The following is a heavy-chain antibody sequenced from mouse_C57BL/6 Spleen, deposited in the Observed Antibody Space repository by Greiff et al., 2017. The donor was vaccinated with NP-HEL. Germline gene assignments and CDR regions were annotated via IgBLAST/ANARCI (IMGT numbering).Heavy chain of an antibody. CDR1: GFTFTNYY. D-gene: IGHD2-3*01. CDR2: IRNKANGYTT. CDR3: ARSYDGYSVYAMDY. Sequence: EVQLVESGGGLVQPGGSLSLSCAASGFTFTNYYMSWVRQPPGKALEWLGFIRNKANGYTTEYSASVKGRFTISRDNSQSILYLQMNALRGEDSATYYCARSYDGYSVYAMDYWGQGNSVTVSS. V-gene: IGHV7-3*01. J-gene: IGHJ4*01.